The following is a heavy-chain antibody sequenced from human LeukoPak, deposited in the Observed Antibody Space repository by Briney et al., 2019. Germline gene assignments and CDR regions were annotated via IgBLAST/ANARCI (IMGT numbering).Heavy chain of an antibody. D-gene: IGHD6-19*01. CDR2: ISAYNGNT. Sequence: ASVKVSCKASGYTFTSSGISWVRQAPGQGLEWVGWISAYNGNTHYAQNLEGRVTLTTDTSTSTAYMELKSLRSDDTAVYYCVRGRIAVAGTIDFWGQGTLVTVSS. V-gene: IGHV1-18*01. CDR3: VRGRIAVAGTIDF. J-gene: IGHJ4*02. CDR1: GYTFTSSG.